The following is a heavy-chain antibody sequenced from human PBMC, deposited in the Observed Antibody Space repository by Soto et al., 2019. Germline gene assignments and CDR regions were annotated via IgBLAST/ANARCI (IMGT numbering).Heavy chain of an antibody. J-gene: IGHJ6*02. D-gene: IGHD5-12*01. CDR2: IYYSGST. Sequence: SETLSLTCTVAGGSISSGDYYWSWIRQPPGKGLEWIGYIYYSGSTYYKPSPKSRVTISIDTSKNQFSLKLSSMTAADTAVYYCSRDRDSGFVFGMDVWGQGTTVTVSS. CDR3: SRDRDSGFVFGMDV. V-gene: IGHV4-30-4*01. CDR1: GGSISSGDYY.